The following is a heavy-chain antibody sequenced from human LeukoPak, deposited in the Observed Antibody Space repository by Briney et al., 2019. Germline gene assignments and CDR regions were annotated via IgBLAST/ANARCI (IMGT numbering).Heavy chain of an antibody. CDR3: ARENREYGMDV. CDR1: GYTFTSYG. V-gene: IGHV1-18*01. CDR2: ISAYNGNT. Sequence: ASVKVSCKASGYTFTSYGISWVRQAPGQGLEWMGWISAYNGNTNYAQKLQGRVTMTTDTSTSTAYMELRSLGSDDTAVYYCARENREYGMDVWGQGTTVTVSS. D-gene: IGHD1-26*01. J-gene: IGHJ6*02.